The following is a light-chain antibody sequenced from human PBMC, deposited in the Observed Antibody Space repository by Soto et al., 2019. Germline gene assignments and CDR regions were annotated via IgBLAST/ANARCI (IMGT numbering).Light chain of an antibody. CDR2: RAS. Sequence: EIVMTQSPATLSVSPGERATLSCRASQSISSNLAWHQQKLGQAPRLLIYRASTRATGIPARFSGSGSGTEFTLTISSLQSEDFALYYCHQYENWPQTFGQGTKVEI. J-gene: IGKJ1*01. V-gene: IGKV3-15*01. CDR3: HQYENWPQT. CDR1: QSISSN.